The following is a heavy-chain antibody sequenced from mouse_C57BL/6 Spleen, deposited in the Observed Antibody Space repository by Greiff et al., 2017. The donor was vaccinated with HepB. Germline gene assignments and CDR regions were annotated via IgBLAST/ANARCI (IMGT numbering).Heavy chain of an antibody. D-gene: IGHD1-1*01. CDR1: GFTFSSYT. Sequence: EVQLMESGGGLVKPGGFLKLSCAASGFTFSSYTMSWVRQTPEKRLEWVATISGGGGNTYYPDSVKGRFTISRDNAKNTLYLQMSSLRSEDTALYYCARQDGSSPFAYWGQGTLVTVSA. CDR2: ISGGGGNT. V-gene: IGHV5-9*01. CDR3: ARQDGSSPFAY. J-gene: IGHJ3*01.